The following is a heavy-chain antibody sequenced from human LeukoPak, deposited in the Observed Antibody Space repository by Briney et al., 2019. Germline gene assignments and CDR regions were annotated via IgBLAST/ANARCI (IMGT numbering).Heavy chain of an antibody. J-gene: IGHJ4*02. CDR1: GGSFSGYY. CDR2: INHSGST. CDR3: ARRQHVLRFLEWLSPFDY. V-gene: IGHV4-34*01. Sequence: SETLSLTCAVYGGSFSGYYWSWIRQPPGRGLEWIGEINHSGSTNYNPSLKSRVTISVDTSKTQFSLKLSSVTAADTAVYYCARRQHVLRFLEWLSPFDYWGQGTLVTVSS. D-gene: IGHD3-3*01.